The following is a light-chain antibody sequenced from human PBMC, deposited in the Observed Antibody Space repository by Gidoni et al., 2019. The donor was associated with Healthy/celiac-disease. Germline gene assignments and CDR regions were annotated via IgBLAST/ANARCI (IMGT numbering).Light chain of an antibody. CDR3: QSYDSSNPNWV. J-gene: IGLJ3*02. CDR2: EDN. V-gene: IGLV6-57*04. Sequence: NFMLTQPPSVSESPGKTVTISCTRSSGSIASNYVQWYQQRPGSAPTTLIYEDNQRPSGVPDRFSGSIDSSSNSASLTISGLKTEDEADYYCQSYDSSNPNWVFGGGTKLTVL. CDR1: SGSIASNY.